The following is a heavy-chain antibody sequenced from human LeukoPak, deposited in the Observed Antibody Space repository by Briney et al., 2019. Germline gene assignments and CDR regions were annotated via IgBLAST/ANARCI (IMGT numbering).Heavy chain of an antibody. Sequence: GGSLRLSCAASGFTFSDYYMSWIRQAPGKGLEWVSSISSSSSYIYYADSVKGRFTISRDNAKNSLYLQMNSLRAEDTAVYYCARDSDHYDSSGYFLGIMEGPYWGQGTLVTVSS. CDR3: ARDSDHYDSSGYFLGIMEGPY. V-gene: IGHV3-11*06. CDR1: GFTFSDYY. D-gene: IGHD3-22*01. J-gene: IGHJ4*02. CDR2: ISSSSSYI.